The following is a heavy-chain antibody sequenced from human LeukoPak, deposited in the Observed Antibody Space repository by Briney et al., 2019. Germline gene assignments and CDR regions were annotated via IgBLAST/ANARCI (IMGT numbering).Heavy chain of an antibody. D-gene: IGHD6-13*01. J-gene: IGHJ4*02. CDR1: GFTFSYFA. Sequence: GSLRLSCSASGFTFSYFAMHWVRQAPGKGLEYVSAISSNGGSTYYADSVKGRFTISRDNSKSTLYLQMSSLRAEDMAVYYCVKERSTRVAAGKFDYWGQGTLVTVSS. V-gene: IGHV3-64D*09. CDR3: VKERSTRVAAGKFDY. CDR2: ISSNGGST.